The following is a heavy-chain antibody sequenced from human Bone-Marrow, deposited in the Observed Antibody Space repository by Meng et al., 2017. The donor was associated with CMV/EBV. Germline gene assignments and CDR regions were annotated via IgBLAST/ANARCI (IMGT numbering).Heavy chain of an antibody. D-gene: IGHD3-3*01. Sequence: ASVKVSCKASGGTFSSYAISWVRQAPGQGLEWMGWISAYNGNTNYAQKLQGRVTMTTDTSTSTAYMELRSLRTDDTAVYYCAREDWSYYDFWSGYSGLDAFDIWGQGTMVTVS. CDR2: ISAYNGNT. CDR1: GGTFSSYA. CDR3: AREDWSYYDFWSGYSGLDAFDI. J-gene: IGHJ3*02. V-gene: IGHV1-18*01.